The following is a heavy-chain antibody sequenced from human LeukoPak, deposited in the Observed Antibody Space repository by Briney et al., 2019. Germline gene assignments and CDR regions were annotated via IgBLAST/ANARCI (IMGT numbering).Heavy chain of an antibody. D-gene: IGHD3-10*01. J-gene: IGHJ3*02. CDR1: GFTFSNAW. V-gene: IGHV3-15*01. CDR2: IKSKTDGGTT. CDR3: TTVSQGSGSYWAPGAFDI. Sequence: PGGSLRLSCAASGFTFSNAWMSWVRQAPGKGLEWVGRIKSKTDGGTTDYAAPVKGRFTISRDDSKNTLYLQMNSLKTEDTAVYYCTTVSQGSGSYWAPGAFDIWGQGTMVTVSS.